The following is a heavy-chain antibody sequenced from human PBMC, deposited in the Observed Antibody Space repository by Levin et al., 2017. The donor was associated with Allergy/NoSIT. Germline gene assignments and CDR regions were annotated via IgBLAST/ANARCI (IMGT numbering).Heavy chain of an antibody. CDR1: GYTFTSYG. Sequence: AGESLKISCKASGYTFTSYGISWVRQAPGQGLEWMGWISAYNGNTNYAQKLQGRVTMTTDTSTSTAYMELRSLRSDDTAVYYCARPHSSSWFPYYFDYWGQGTLVTVSS. D-gene: IGHD6-13*01. V-gene: IGHV1-18*01. CDR3: ARPHSSSWFPYYFDY. CDR2: ISAYNGNT. J-gene: IGHJ4*02.